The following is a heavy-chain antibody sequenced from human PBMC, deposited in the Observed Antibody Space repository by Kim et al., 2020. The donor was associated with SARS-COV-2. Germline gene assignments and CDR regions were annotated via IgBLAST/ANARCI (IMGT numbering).Heavy chain of an antibody. V-gene: IGHV4-31*03. D-gene: IGHD6-13*01. Sequence: SETLSLTCTVSGGSVSSGAYYWSWIRQHPGKGLEWIGYIYYSGSTYYTPSLKSRISISLDTSKNQFSLKLSSVTAADTAIYYCARRDPAAGLFDYWGQGTLVTVSS. J-gene: IGHJ4*02. CDR1: GGSVSSGAYY. CDR2: IYYSGST. CDR3: ARRDPAAGLFDY.